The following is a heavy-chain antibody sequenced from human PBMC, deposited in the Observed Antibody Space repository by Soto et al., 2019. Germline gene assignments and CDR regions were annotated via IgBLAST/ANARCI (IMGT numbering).Heavy chain of an antibody. V-gene: IGHV4-30-2*01. CDR1: GGSISSGGYS. CDR2: IYHSGST. D-gene: IGHD2-15*01. Sequence: PSETLSLTCAVSGGSISSGGYSWSWIRQPPGKGLEWIGYIYHSGSTNYNPSLKSRVTISVDTSKNQFSLKLSSVTAADTAVYYCARVVVVVVAATHHDAFDIWGQGTMVTVSS. CDR3: ARVVVVVVAATHHDAFDI. J-gene: IGHJ3*02.